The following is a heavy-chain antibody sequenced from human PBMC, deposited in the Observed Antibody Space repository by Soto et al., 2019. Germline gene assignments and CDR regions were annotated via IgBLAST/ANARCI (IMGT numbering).Heavy chain of an antibody. CDR3: AGFGYDWNGWD. V-gene: IGHV3-74*01. D-gene: IGHD1-20*01. CDR1: GLSFRNYW. J-gene: IGHJ4*02. Sequence: EMQLVESGGGLVQPGGSLRLSCVASGLSFRNYWVHWVRQAPGKGLEWVSRINTDGTYTSNADPVKGRFTISRDNAKNTLYLHMNSLRVEDTAVYFCAGFGYDWNGWDWGPGTLVTVSS. CDR2: INTDGTYT.